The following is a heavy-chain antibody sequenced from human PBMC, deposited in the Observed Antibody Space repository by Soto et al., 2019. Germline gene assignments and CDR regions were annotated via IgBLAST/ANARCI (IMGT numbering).Heavy chain of an antibody. D-gene: IGHD3-16*01. V-gene: IGHV3-15*01. CDR1: GFTFSSYA. CDR2: IKSKTNGGTT. Sequence: GGSLRLSCAASGFTFSSYAMSWVRQAPGKGLEWVGRIKSKTNGGTTDFAAPVKGRFAISRDDSKDMVYLQMDSLKAEDTAAYYCTQDPLFPGEVALFDFGGHGPRVTVS. CDR3: TQDPLFPGEVALFDF. J-gene: IGHJ4*01.